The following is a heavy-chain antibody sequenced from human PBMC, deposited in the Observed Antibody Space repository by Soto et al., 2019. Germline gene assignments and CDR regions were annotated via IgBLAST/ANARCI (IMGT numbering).Heavy chain of an antibody. V-gene: IGHV3-74*01. CDR1: GFTFSRYW. J-gene: IGHJ4*02. CDR2: MNSDGSIT. D-gene: IGHD4-17*01. CDR3: ARETTVTSSLFDY. Sequence: GGSLRLSCAASGFTFSRYWMHWVRQAPGKGLVWVSRMNSDGSITTYADSVKGRFTISRDNAKSTLYLQVHSLRAEDTAVYYCARETTVTSSLFDYWGRGALVTVSS.